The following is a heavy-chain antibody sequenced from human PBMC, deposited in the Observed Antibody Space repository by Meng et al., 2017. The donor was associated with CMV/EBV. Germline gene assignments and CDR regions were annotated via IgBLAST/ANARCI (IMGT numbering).Heavy chain of an antibody. Sequence: QGQLVQFGAGVKKPGASVTVSCKASGYTLTSYDISWVRQAPGQGLEWMGWISAYNGNTNYAQKLQGRVTMTTDTSTSTAYMELRSLRSDDTAVYYCARAWVGEEYYFDYWGQGTLVTVSS. J-gene: IGHJ4*02. CDR1: GYTLTSYD. CDR2: ISAYNGNT. V-gene: IGHV1-18*01. D-gene: IGHD3-10*01. CDR3: ARAWVGEEYYFDY.